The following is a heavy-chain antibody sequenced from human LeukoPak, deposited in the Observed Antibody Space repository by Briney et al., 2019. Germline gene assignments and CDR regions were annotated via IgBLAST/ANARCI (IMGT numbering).Heavy chain of an antibody. CDR3: ARRGYYCDSSGYYSYEGRDY. V-gene: IGHV3-11*04. D-gene: IGHD3-22*01. Sequence: GGSLRLSCAASGFTFSDYYMSWIRQAPGKGLEWVSYISSSGSTIYYADSVKGRFTISRDNSKNTLYLQMNSLRAEDTAVYYCARRGYYCDSSGYYSYEGRDYWGQGTVVTVSS. CDR2: ISSSGSTI. CDR1: GFTFSDYY. J-gene: IGHJ4*02.